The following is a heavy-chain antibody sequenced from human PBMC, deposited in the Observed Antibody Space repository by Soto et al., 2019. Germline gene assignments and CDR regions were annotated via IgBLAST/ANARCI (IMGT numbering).Heavy chain of an antibody. CDR3: AHRLGWRGSWYEAFDY. V-gene: IGHV2-5*02. CDR2: IYWDDDK. CDR1: GFSLSTRGEA. D-gene: IGHD6-13*01. Sequence: QITLKESGPTLMKPTQTLTLTCSFSGFSLSTRGEAVGWIRQPPGKALEWLALIYWDDDKRFIPSLKTRLTITKDTSKNQVVLTMTNMDPLDTATYFCAHRLGWRGSWYEAFDYWGQGTLVTVSS. J-gene: IGHJ4*02.